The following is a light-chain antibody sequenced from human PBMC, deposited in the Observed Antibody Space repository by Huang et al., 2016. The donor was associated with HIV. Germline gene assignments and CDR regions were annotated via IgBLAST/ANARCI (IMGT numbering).Light chain of an antibody. CDR3: QQFNGFSLT. CDR1: QDINSA. V-gene: IGKV1-13*02. CDR2: DAS. J-gene: IGKJ4*01. Sequence: AIQLTQSPPSLSASAGDRVTITCRASQDINSALAWYQQKPGKAPKLRIYDASNLKSGVPSRFSGSGSGTDFTLSISSLQPEDFATYYCQQFNGFSLTFGGGTRVEIK.